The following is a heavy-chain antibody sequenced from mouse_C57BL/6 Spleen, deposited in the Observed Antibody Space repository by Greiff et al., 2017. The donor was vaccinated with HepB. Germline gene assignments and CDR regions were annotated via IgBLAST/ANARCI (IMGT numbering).Heavy chain of an antibody. J-gene: IGHJ4*01. D-gene: IGHD1-1*01. CDR2: ISDGGSYT. V-gene: IGHV5-4*01. CDR1: GFTFSSYA. CDR3: ARDLTTVPLMDY. Sequence: EVKLMESGGGLVKPGGSLKLSCAASGFTFSSYAMSWVRQTPEKRLEWVATISDGGSYTYYPDNVKGRFTISRDNAKNNLYLQMSHLKSEDTAMYYCARDLTTVPLMDYWGQGTSVTVTS.